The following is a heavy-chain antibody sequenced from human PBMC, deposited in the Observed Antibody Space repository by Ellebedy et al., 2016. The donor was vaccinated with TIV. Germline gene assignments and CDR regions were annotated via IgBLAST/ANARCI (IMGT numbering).Heavy chain of an antibody. CDR3: FGVRGLNPY. J-gene: IGHJ4*02. D-gene: IGHD3-10*01. CDR1: GDSLSSTTYY. V-gene: IGHV4-39*01. CDR2: IYYSGST. Sequence: MPSETLSLTCTVSGDSLSSTTYYWGWNRQPPGKGLEWIGSIYYSGSTYYNPSLKSRLTISVDASKNQFSLKLSSVTAADTAVYYCFGVRGLNPYWGQGTLVTVSP.